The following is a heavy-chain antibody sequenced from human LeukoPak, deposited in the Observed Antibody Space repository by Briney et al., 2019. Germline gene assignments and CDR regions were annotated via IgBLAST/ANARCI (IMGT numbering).Heavy chain of an antibody. CDR1: VYTFTSYD. V-gene: IGHV1-8*01. Sequence: GASVKVSCKASVYTFTSYDINWVRQAPGQGGEWMGWMNPNSGNTGYAQKFQGRGTMTRNTSISTAYMELSSLRSEDTAVYYCARGGGGYDWYFDYWGQGTLVTVSS. CDR2: MNPNSGNT. CDR3: ARGGGGYDWYFDY. J-gene: IGHJ4*02. D-gene: IGHD5-12*01.